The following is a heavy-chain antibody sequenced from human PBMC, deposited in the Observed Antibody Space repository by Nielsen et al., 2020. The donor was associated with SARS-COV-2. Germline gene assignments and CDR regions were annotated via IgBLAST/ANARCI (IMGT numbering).Heavy chain of an antibody. CDR3: AKRRAVFMLTFGGEGAMDV. J-gene: IGHJ6*02. D-gene: IGHD3-16*01. V-gene: IGHV3-30*18. Sequence: GGSLRLSCAASGFNFNNYGLGWVRQAPGKGLDWVASISYEGSKKYYADSLTGRFTVSRDTSKNTVYLQMNSLSVEDTAVYYCAKRRAVFMLTFGGEGAMDVWGQGTTVSVSS. CDR1: GFNFNNYG. CDR2: ISYEGSKK.